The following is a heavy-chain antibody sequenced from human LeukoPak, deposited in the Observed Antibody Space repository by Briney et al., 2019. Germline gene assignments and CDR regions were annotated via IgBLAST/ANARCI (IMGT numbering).Heavy chain of an antibody. D-gene: IGHD3-3*01. CDR3: ARVVPITIFGVVIPNWFDP. Sequence: SETLSLTCTVSGGSINYYYWSWIRQPPGKGLEWIGYIYYSGSTNYNPSLKSRVTISVDTSKNQFSLKLSSVTAADTAVYYCARVVPITIFGVVIPNWFDPWGQGTLVTVSS. CDR2: IYYSGST. V-gene: IGHV4-59*01. J-gene: IGHJ5*02. CDR1: GGSINYYY.